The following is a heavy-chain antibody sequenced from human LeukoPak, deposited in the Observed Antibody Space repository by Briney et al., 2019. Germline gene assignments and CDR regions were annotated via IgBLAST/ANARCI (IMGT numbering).Heavy chain of an antibody. CDR3: ARDLGTYSYDFMDS. CDR2: ISSTNNYI. CDR1: GFTFSSYS. V-gene: IGHV3-21*01. Sequence: GGSLTLACAASGFTFSSYSMNWVRQAPGKGLEWVSSISSTNNYIYYADSVKGRFTVSRDNAKNSLYLQMNSLRAEDTAVYYCARDLGTYSYDFMDSWGQGTLGTVSS. J-gene: IGHJ4*02. D-gene: IGHD3/OR15-3a*01.